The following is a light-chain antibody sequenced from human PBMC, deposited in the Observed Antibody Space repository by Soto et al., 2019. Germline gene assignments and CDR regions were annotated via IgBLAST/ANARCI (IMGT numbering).Light chain of an antibody. V-gene: IGKV3D-15*01. CDR1: ENVGTN. CDR3: QQYNNWGLS. CDR2: GSS. J-gene: IGKJ4*01. Sequence: IVMTQSPATLSVSPGEGVTLSCRASENVGTNLAWYQQKPGQAPRLLIYGSSTRATGIPATFSGSGSGTEFTLPISSLQSEECAIYYCQQYNNWGLSFGGGTKVEIK.